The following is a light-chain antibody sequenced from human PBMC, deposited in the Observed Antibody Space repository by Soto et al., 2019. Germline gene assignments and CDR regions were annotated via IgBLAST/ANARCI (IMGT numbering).Light chain of an antibody. CDR2: GAS. CDR3: QQYGSSRSIT. V-gene: IGKV3-20*01. J-gene: IGKJ5*01. CDR1: QSISSSF. Sequence: ELVLTQSPGILSLSPGERASLSCGAIQSISSSFLAWYQQKPGQAPRLLIYGASSRATGIPDRFSGSGSGTDFTLTISRLEPEDFAVYYCQQYGSSRSITFGQGTRLEIK.